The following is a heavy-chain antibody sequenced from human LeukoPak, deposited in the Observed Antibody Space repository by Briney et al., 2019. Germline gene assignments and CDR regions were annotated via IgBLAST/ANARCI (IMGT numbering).Heavy chain of an antibody. CDR3: ASVSVGATTYDY. Sequence: ASVKVSCKASGYIFTGYYMHWVRQAPGQGLEWMGWINPNSGGTNYAQKFQSRVTMTRDTSISTAYMELSRLRSDDTAVYYCASVSVGATTYDYWGQGTLVTVSS. D-gene: IGHD1-26*01. J-gene: IGHJ4*02. CDR2: INPNSGGT. V-gene: IGHV1-2*02. CDR1: GYIFTGYY.